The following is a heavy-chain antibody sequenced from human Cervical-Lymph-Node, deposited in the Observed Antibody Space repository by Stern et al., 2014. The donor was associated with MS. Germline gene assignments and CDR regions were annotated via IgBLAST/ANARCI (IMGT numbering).Heavy chain of an antibody. Sequence: QVQLVQSGAEVKKPGASVKVSCKVSGNTLTELSMHWVRHTPGKGLEWMGGFDREAGKTIYAQQFQGRVTMTEDASTATAYMELSSLRSDDTAVYHCATPSPRQWLVLGSGSYSYYSLDVWGQGTTVTVSS. CDR1: GNTLTELS. J-gene: IGHJ6*02. CDR2: FDREAGKT. D-gene: IGHD6-19*01. CDR3: ATPSPRQWLVLGSGSYSYYSLDV. V-gene: IGHV1-24*01.